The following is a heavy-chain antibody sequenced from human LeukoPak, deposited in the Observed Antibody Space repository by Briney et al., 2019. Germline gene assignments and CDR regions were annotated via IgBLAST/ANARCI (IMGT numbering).Heavy chain of an antibody. V-gene: IGHV1-18*01. J-gene: IGHJ6*03. D-gene: IGHD3-10*01. CDR3: ARDLMVRGFYYMDV. CDR2: ISPYNANT. Sequence: GASVKVSCKASGYTFISYGITWVRQAPGQGLEWMGWISPYNANTNYAQKFQGRVTMTTDTSTSTVYMELSSLRSEDTAVCYCARDLMVRGFYYMDVWGKGTTVTISS. CDR1: GYTFISYG.